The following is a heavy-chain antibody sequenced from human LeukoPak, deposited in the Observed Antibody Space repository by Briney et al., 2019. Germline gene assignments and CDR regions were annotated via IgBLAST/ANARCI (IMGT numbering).Heavy chain of an antibody. CDR3: ARGVIIRGRLDP. CDR2: IKEDGSGK. CDR1: GFTFSQYY. J-gene: IGHJ5*02. Sequence: GGSLRLSCAVSGFTFSQYYMGWVRQAPGKGLEWVANIKEDGSGKYYVESVKGRFTISRDNAKNSLYLQMSSLRAEDTAVYYCARGVIIRGRLDPWGQGTLVTVSS. D-gene: IGHD3-16*02. V-gene: IGHV3-7*01.